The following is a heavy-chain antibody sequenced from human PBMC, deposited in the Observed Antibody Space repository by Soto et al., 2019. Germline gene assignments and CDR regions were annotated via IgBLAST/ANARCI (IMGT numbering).Heavy chain of an antibody. J-gene: IGHJ4*02. D-gene: IGHD5-18*01. V-gene: IGHV1-2*02. CDR2: INPKNGDT. Sequence: ASVKVSCKASGYTFIVSFLHWFRQAPGQGPEWVGWINPKNGDTKYAQKFQGRVTMTRDTSIDTVYMELSGLQSDDTTVYYCARGPSHGAFDYWGQGTLVTVSS. CDR1: GYTFIVSF. CDR3: ARGPSHGAFDY.